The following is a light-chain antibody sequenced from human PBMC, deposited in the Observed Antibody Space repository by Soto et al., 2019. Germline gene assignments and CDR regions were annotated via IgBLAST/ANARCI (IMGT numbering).Light chain of an antibody. J-gene: IGKJ1*01. CDR3: QQYQDWPRT. CDR2: VVS. Sequence: EIVMTQSPATLSLSPGERATLSCRASERLTGNLAWFQHKPGQAPRLLIYVVSTRATYIPARFSGRGSRTEFTLTISSLQSEDSAVYYCQQYQDWPRTFGQGTKLEIK. CDR1: ERLTGN. V-gene: IGKV3-15*01.